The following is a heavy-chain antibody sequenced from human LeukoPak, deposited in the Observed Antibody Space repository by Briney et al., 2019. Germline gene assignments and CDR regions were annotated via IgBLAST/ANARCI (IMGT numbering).Heavy chain of an antibody. D-gene: IGHD3-9*01. CDR1: GYTFIGYY. J-gene: IGHJ4*02. Sequence: ASVKVSCKASGYTFIGYYMHWVRQAPGQGLEWMGWINPNSGGTNYAQKFQGRVTMTRDTSISTAYMELSRLRSDDTAVYYCAREDDILTGYLDYWGQGTLVTVSS. CDR2: INPNSGGT. CDR3: AREDDILTGYLDY. V-gene: IGHV1-2*02.